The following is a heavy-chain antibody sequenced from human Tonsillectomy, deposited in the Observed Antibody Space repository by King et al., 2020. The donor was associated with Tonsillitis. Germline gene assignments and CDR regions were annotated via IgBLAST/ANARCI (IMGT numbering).Heavy chain of an antibody. J-gene: IGHJ4*02. Sequence: VQLVESGGGVVQPGGSLRLSCASSGFAFSTYGMHWVRQAPGKGLEWVTFIRHDGGNKYYADSVKGRFTISRDNSKKTLYLQMNSLRAEDTAVYYCAKDRDTPMGFGVSYFDYWGQGTLVTVSS. V-gene: IGHV3-30*02. CDR3: AKDRDTPMGFGVSYFDY. CDR1: GFAFSTYG. D-gene: IGHD5-18*01. CDR2: IRHDGGNK.